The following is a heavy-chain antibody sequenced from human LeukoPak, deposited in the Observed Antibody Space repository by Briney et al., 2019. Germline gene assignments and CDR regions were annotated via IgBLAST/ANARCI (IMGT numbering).Heavy chain of an antibody. V-gene: IGHV3-23*01. CDR1: GFTFSNYA. J-gene: IGHJ2*01. D-gene: IGHD3/OR15-3a*01. Sequence: PGGSLRLSCAASGFTFSNYAMSWVRQAPGKGLVCVSSISGSGGSTYYADSVKGRFTISRDNSKNTLYLQVNSLRAEDTAVYYCAKDWTGTKPFDLWGRGTLVTVSS. CDR2: ISGSGGST. CDR3: AKDWTGTKPFDL.